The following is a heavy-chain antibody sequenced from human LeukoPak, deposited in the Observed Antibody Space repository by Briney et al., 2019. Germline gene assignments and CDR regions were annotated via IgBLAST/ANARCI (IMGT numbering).Heavy chain of an antibody. CDR2: FDPEEVET. J-gene: IGHJ3*02. D-gene: IGHD3-16*01. Sequence: ASVKVSCKVHRDTLSELSIHWLRQVPGNGREGVGGFDPEEVETVYAQKFQGRVTMTEDTSTDKVNTDLSRMRSDNTALYCATTEATDAIERGEGSFEIWGQGTMVIVYS. CDR3: ATTEATDAIERGEGSFEI. CDR1: RDTLSELS. V-gene: IGHV1-24*01.